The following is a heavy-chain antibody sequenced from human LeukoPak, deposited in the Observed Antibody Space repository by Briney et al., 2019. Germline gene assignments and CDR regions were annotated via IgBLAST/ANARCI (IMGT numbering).Heavy chain of an antibody. Sequence: SQALSLPCSISGDSVSSNSAAWNWIRQSPSRGLEWLGRTYYRSKWYNDYAVSVKSRITIKPDTSKNQFSLQLNSVTPEDTAVYYCARINLGSKMAGYDYWGQGTLVTVSS. CDR2: TYYRSKWYN. D-gene: IGHD6-19*01. CDR1: GDSVSSNSAA. CDR3: ARINLGSKMAGYDY. V-gene: IGHV6-1*01. J-gene: IGHJ4*02.